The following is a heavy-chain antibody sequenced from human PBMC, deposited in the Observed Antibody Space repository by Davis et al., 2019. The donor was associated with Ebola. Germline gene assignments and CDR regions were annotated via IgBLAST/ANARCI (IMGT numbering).Heavy chain of an antibody. V-gene: IGHV3-23*01. J-gene: IGHJ6*02. CDR2: ITSSGSST. CDR1: GFTVSSNY. Sequence: GGSLRLSCAASGFTVSSNYMRWVRQAPGKGLEWVSAITSSGSSTYYADSVKGRFTISRDNSKNTVFLQMTSLRAEDTAVYYCARDYGDYYYGMDVWGQGTTVTVSS. D-gene: IGHD4-17*01. CDR3: ARDYGDYYYGMDV.